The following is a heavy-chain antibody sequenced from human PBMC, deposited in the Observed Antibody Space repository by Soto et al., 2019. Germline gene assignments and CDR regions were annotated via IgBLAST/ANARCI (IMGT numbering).Heavy chain of an antibody. CDR3: ARDIYEGITMVRGPFDY. Sequence: ASVKVSCKASGYSFNDYKIHWVRQAPGQGLEWLGWINPKSDVTNYAQKFQGRVTMTRDTSISTAYMELSRLRSDDTAVYYCARDIYEGITMVRGPFDYWGQGTLVTVSS. CDR1: GYSFNDYK. V-gene: IGHV1-2*02. J-gene: IGHJ4*02. CDR2: INPKSDVT. D-gene: IGHD3-10*01.